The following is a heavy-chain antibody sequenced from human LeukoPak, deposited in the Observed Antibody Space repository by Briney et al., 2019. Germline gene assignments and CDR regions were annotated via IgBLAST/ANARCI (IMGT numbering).Heavy chain of an antibody. J-gene: IGHJ6*03. Sequence: SKTLSLTCTVSGDSITNNNCYWGWVRQPPGKGLEWIASIYYSGSSYYNPSLKSRVTMSVDTSKNQFSLKLSSVTAADTAVYYCARSSEGRYYYDSSGFSYYYYYMDVWGKGTTVTISS. D-gene: IGHD3-22*01. V-gene: IGHV4-39*07. CDR1: GDSITNNNCY. CDR2: IYYSGSS. CDR3: ARSSEGRYYYDSSGFSYYYYYMDV.